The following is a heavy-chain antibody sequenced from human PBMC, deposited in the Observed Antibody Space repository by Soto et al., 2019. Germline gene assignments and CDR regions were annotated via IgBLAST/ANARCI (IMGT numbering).Heavy chain of an antibody. V-gene: IGHV1-18*01. CDR1: GYTFTTYG. Sequence: ASVKVSCKASGYTFTTYGISWVRQAPGEGLEWLGWINTHNGNTNYAQNLQGRVFMTADTSTNTAYMELRSLRSDDTAIYFCTREGSATYYYYAMDAWGQGTTVTVSS. J-gene: IGHJ6*02. D-gene: IGHD2-15*01. CDR3: TREGSATYYYYAMDA. CDR2: INTHNGNT.